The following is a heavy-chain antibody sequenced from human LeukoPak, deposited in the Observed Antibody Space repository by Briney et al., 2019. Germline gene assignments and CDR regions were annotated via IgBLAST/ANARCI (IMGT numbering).Heavy chain of an antibody. CDR3: AKSGKHITMVRGVPDY. V-gene: IGHV3-30*18. J-gene: IGHJ4*02. CDR1: GFTFSSYG. CDR2: ISYDGSNK. Sequence: GGSLRLSCAASGFTFSSYGMHWVRQAPGKGLEWVAVISYDGSNKYYADSVKGRFTISRDNSKNTLYLQMNSLRAEGTAVYYCAKSGKHITMVRGVPDYWGQGTLVTVSS. D-gene: IGHD3-10*01.